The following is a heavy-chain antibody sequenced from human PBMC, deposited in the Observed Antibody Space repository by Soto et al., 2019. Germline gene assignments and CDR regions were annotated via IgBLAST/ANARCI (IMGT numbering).Heavy chain of an antibody. CDR3: ARHALGGFWYFDL. CDR1: SASIRSTTYY. V-gene: IGHV4-39*01. Sequence: PSETLSLTCQVSSASIRSTTYYWGWLRQPPGKELEWIGSIYSSGTTYYNPSLRSRVTISVDTSKNQLSLKLPSVTAADTAVYYCARHALGGFWYFDLWGRGTLVTVSS. J-gene: IGHJ2*01. CDR2: IYSSGTT.